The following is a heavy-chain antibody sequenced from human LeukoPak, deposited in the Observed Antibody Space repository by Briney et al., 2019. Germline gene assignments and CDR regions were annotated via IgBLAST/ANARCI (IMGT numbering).Heavy chain of an antibody. CDR3: ARDPLSANDFDI. CDR1: GGSFSNSY. Sequence: PSETLSLTCTVSGGSFSNSYWNWIQQPPGKGLEWIGYINYIGSTNYNPSLKSRVTISLDTSKNQFSLTLSSVTAADTAVYFCARDPLSANDFDIWGQGTMVTVSS. V-gene: IGHV4-59*01. J-gene: IGHJ3*02. CDR2: INYIGST. D-gene: IGHD6-25*01.